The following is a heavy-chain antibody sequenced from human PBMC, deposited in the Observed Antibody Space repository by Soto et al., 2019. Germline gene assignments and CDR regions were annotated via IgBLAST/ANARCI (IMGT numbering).Heavy chain of an antibody. CDR2: INAGNGNT. V-gene: IGHV1-3*01. CDR1: GYTFTSYA. J-gene: IGHJ6*02. CDR3: ARDIVVVVAAMSYYYYGMDV. D-gene: IGHD2-15*01. Sequence: ASVKVSCKASGYTFTSYAMHWVRQAPGQRLEWMGWINAGNGNTKYSQKFQGRVTITRDTSTSTAYMELRSLRSDDTAVYYCARDIVVVVAAMSYYYYGMDVWGQGTTVTVSS.